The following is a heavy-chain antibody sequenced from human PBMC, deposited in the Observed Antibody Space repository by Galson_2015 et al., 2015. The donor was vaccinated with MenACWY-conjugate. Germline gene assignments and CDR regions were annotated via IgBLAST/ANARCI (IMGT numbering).Heavy chain of an antibody. CDR3: ASGGTYPRRFLNWFDP. Sequence: LSLTCTVSGGSIRNYYWSWIRQPPGKGLEWIGYMYYSETPHYSPSLRGRVTISVDTSRKQFSLTLRSVTAADTAVYYCASGGTYPRRFLNWFDPWGQGTLVTVSS. D-gene: IGHD1-26*01. V-gene: IGHV4-59*01. CDR1: GGSIRNYY. J-gene: IGHJ5*02. CDR2: MYYSETP.